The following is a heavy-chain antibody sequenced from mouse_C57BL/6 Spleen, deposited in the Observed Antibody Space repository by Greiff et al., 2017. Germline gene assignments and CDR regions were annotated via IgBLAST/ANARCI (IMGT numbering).Heavy chain of an antibody. CDR3: ARPNYDVALYYIDY. CDR2: INPNNGGT. V-gene: IGHV1-18*01. D-gene: IGHD2-4*01. J-gene: IGHJ2*01. Sequence: EVQLQQSGPELVKPGASVKIPCKASGYTFTDYNMDWVKQSHGKSLEWIGDINPNNGGTIYNQKFKGKATLTVDKSSSTAYMELRSLTSEDTAVYYCARPNYDVALYYIDYWGQGTTLTVSS. CDR1: GYTFTDYN.